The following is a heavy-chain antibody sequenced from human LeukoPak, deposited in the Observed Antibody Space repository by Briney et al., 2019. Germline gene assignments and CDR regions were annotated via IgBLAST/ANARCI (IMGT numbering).Heavy chain of an antibody. Sequence: GGSLRLSCAPSGFTFSSYWMHWVRQAPGKGLVWVSRINSGGSSTNYAESVKGRFTISRDNAKNTLYLQMNSLRAEDTAVYYCARDPVRDGYTTIPDYWGQGTLVTVSS. D-gene: IGHD5-24*01. CDR3: ARDPVRDGYTTIPDY. V-gene: IGHV3-74*01. CDR1: GFTFSSYW. J-gene: IGHJ4*02. CDR2: INSGGSST.